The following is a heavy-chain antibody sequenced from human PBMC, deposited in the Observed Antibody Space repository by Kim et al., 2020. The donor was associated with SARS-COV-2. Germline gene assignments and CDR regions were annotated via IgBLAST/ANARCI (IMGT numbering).Heavy chain of an antibody. CDR3: AKSRTSIVAAGRF. J-gene: IGHJ4*02. CDR1: GFTFSSYA. V-gene: IGHV3-23*01. D-gene: IGHD6-13*01. CDR2: ISGSGDST. Sequence: GGSLRLSCEASGFTFSSYAMSWVRQAPGKGLEWVSGISGSGDSTYYADSVKGRFTISRDNSKNMLYLQMNSLKAEDTAVYYCAKSRTSIVAAGRFWGQGTLVTVSS.